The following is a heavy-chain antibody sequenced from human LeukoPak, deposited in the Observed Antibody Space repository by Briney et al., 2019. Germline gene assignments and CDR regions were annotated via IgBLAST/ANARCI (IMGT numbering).Heavy chain of an antibody. Sequence: ASVKVSCKASGGTFRGYTISWVRQAPGQGLEWMGRIIPIFGTANYAQKFQGRVTITADKSTSTAYMEVSSLRSEDTAVYYCSTTRDYYDSSDAFDIWGQGTMVTVSS. V-gene: IGHV1-69*08. CDR2: IIPIFGTA. CDR1: GGTFRGYT. D-gene: IGHD3-22*01. J-gene: IGHJ3*02. CDR3: STTRDYYDSSDAFDI.